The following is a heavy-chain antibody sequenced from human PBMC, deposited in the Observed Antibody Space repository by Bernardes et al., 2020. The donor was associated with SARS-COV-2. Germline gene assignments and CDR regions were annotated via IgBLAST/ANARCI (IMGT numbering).Heavy chain of an antibody. CDR2: IYPSSGGT. CDR3: AAVTWSQYDGFDF. D-gene: IGHD3-16*01. J-gene: IGHJ3*01. V-gene: IGHV1-2*02. Sequence: ASVKVSCKASGYTFTDYYMHWVRQAPGQGLEWMGWIYPSSGGTNYAQNFQGRVTMTRDTSISTAFMELTRLNFDDTAVYYCAAVTWSQYDGFDFWGPGTIVTVSS. CDR1: GYTFTDYY.